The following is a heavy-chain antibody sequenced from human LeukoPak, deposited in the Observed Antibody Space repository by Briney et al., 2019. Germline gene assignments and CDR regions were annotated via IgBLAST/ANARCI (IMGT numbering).Heavy chain of an antibody. D-gene: IGHD3-10*01. CDR1: GYTFTGYY. Sequence: SVKVSCKASGYTFTGYYMHWVRQAPGQGLEWMGGIIPIFGTANYAQKFQGRVTITTDESTSTAYMELSSLRSEDTAVYYCASLAQGYYGSGSYPGYWGQGTLVTVSS. CDR3: ASLAQGYYGSGSYPGY. CDR2: IIPIFGTA. J-gene: IGHJ4*02. V-gene: IGHV1-69*05.